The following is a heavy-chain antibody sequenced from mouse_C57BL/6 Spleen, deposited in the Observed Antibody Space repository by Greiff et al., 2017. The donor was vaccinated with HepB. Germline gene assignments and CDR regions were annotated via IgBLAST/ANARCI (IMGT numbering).Heavy chain of an antibody. V-gene: IGHV1-42*01. CDR2: INPSTGGT. D-gene: IGHD2-1*01. CDR1: GYSFTGYY. Sequence: VQLQQSGPELVKPGASVKISCKASGYSFTGYYMNWVKQSPEKSLEWIGEINPSTGGTTYNQKFKAKATLTVDKSSSTAYMQLKSLTSEDSAVYYGARSGDYGNYGAMDYWGQGTSVTVSS. CDR3: ARSGDYGNYGAMDY. J-gene: IGHJ4*01.